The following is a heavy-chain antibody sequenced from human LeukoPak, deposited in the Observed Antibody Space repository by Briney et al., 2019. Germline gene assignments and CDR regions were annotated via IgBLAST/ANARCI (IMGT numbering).Heavy chain of an antibody. CDR2: IYYSGST. Sequence: SETLSLTCTVSGGSISSSSYYWGWIRQPPGKGLEWIGSIYYSGSTYYNPSLKSRVTISVDTSKNQFSLKLSSVTAADTAVYYCARHPARYYGSGSFDYWGQGTLVTVS. V-gene: IGHV4-39*01. CDR3: ARHPARYYGSGSFDY. CDR1: GGSISSSSYY. D-gene: IGHD3-10*01. J-gene: IGHJ4*02.